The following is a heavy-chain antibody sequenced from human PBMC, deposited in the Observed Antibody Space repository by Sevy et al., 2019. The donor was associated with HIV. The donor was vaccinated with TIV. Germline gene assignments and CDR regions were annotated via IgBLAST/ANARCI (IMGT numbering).Heavy chain of an antibody. CDR1: GFSFSDYY. CDR3: ARRAGNWDYFDY. V-gene: IGHV3-11*06. Sequence: GGSLRLSCAASGFSFSDYYVSWIRQAPGKGLEWVSYISGISTYTNYADSVKSRFTISRDNAKNSMYLQLNSLTAEDTAVYYCARRAGNWDYFDYWGQGNLLTVSS. CDR2: ISGISTYT. J-gene: IGHJ4*02. D-gene: IGHD7-27*01.